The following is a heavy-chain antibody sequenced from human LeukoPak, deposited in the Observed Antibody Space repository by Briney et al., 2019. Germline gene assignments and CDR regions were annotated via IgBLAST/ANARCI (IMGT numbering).Heavy chain of an antibody. CDR3: ARGSVRGEFDP. V-gene: IGHV4-59*01. CDR2: IYYTGST. Sequence: SETLSLTRTLSGGSISTYYWSWVRQPPGKGLEWIGYIYYTGSTDYNPSLKSRVTMSVDTSKNQFSLKLSSVTAADTAVYSCARGSVRGEFDPWGQGTLVTVSS. D-gene: IGHD3-10*01. CDR1: GGSISTYY. J-gene: IGHJ5*02.